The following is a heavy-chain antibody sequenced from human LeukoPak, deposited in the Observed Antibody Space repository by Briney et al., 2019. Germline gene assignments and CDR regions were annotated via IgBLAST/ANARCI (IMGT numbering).Heavy chain of an antibody. D-gene: IGHD3-22*01. J-gene: IGHJ4*02. CDR1: GYIFINHD. CDR2: MNPKSGNT. V-gene: IGHV1-8*01. Sequence: ASVKVSCKASGYIFINHDINWVRQATGHGLEWMGWMNPKSGNTGYSQKFQGGVTMTRNTSTNTAYMELRGLTYEDTAVYYCAREYYDSSGYYSYHFDYWGQGTLVTVSS. CDR3: AREYYDSSGYYSYHFDY.